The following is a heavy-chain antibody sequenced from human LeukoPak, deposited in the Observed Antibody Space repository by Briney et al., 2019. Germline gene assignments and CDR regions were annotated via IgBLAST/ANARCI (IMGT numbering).Heavy chain of an antibody. CDR1: GGTFSSDA. CDR3: ARPSVWELPLDY. CDR2: IIPILGIA. Sequence: VASVKVSCKASGGTFSSDAISWVRQAPGQGLEWMGRIIPILGIANYAQKFQGRVTITADKSTSTAYMELSSLRSEDTAVYYCARPSVWELPLDYWGQGTLVTVSS. J-gene: IGHJ4*02. V-gene: IGHV1-69*04. D-gene: IGHD1-26*01.